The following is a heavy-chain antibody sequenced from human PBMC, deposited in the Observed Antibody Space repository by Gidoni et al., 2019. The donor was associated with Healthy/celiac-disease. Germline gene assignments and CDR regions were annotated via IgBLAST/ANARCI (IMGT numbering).Heavy chain of an antibody. D-gene: IGHD6-6*01. CDR2: IHYSGST. CDR3: ARAERVVGSSAFDY. CDR1: GRSISSSSYD. V-gene: IGHV4-39*01. J-gene: IGHJ4*02. Sequence: QLQLQESGPGLVKPSETLSLTCTVSGRSISSSSYDWGWIRQPPGKGLAWIGSIHYSGSTYYNPSLKSRVTISVDTSKNQFSLKLSSVTAADTAVYYCARAERVVGSSAFDYWGQGTLVTVSS.